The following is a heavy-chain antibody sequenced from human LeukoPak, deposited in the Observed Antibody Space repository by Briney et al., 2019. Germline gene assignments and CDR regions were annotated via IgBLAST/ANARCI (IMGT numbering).Heavy chain of an antibody. D-gene: IGHD3-3*01. J-gene: IGHJ4*02. CDR3: AADFRFAVVTMPSFES. Sequence: ASVKVSCKASGDTFTEYYMHWVQQAPGKGLEWMGRVDPEYGETMYAEKFQGRVTITADTSTDTTYMELSSLRSEDTAVYYCAADFRFAVVTMPSFESWGQGTLVTVSS. CDR2: VDPEYGET. V-gene: IGHV1-69-2*01. CDR1: GDTFTEYY.